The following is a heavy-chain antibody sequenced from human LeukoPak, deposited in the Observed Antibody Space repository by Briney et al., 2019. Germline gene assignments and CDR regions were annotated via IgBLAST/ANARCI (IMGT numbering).Heavy chain of an antibody. V-gene: IGHV4-61*01. J-gene: IGHJ3*02. CDR1: GGSISSSNW. Sequence: SETLSLTCAVSGGSISSSNWWSWIRQPPGKGLEWIGYIYYSGSTNYNPSLKSRVTISVDTSKNQFSLKLSSVTAADTAVYYCARESSTLGGMTRGAFDIWGQGTMVTVSS. CDR3: ARESSTLGGMTRGAFDI. D-gene: IGHD3-16*01. CDR2: IYYSGST.